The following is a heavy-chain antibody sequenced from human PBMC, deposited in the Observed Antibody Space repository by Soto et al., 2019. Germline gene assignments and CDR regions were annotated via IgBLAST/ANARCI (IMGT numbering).Heavy chain of an antibody. D-gene: IGHD2-15*01. J-gene: IGHJ4*02. CDR3: AKDQNDIVVVVAAVEYYFDY. CDR1: GFTFSSYG. CDR2: ISYDGNNK. Sequence: QVQLVESGGGVVQPGRSLRLSCAASGFTFSSYGMHWVRQAPGKGLEWVAVISYDGNNKYYADSVKGRFTISRDNSKNTLYLQMNSLRAEDTAVYYCAKDQNDIVVVVAAVEYYFDYWGQGTLVTVSS. V-gene: IGHV3-30*18.